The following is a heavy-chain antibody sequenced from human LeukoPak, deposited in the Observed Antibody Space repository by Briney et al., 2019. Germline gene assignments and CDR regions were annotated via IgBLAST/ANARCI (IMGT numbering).Heavy chain of an antibody. V-gene: IGHV3-23*01. CDR1: GFTFSSYA. D-gene: IGHD6-13*01. CDR2: ISGSGDNT. Sequence: GGSLRLSCAASGFTFSSYAMSWVRQAPGKGLEWVSAISGSGDNTHYADSVKGRFTISRDNSKNTLYLQMSSLRAEDTAVYYCARSSSWFDYWGQGTLVTVSS. J-gene: IGHJ4*02. CDR3: ARSSSWFDY.